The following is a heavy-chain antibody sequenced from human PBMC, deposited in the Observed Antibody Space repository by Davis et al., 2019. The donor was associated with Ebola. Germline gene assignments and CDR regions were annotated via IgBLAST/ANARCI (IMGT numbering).Heavy chain of an antibody. V-gene: IGHV1-3*01. CDR3: AKSAFYDFWSGYFFDY. CDR2: INAGNGNT. Sequence: AASVKVSCKASGYTFTSYYMHWVRQAPGQRLEWMGWINAGNGNTKYSQKFQGRVTITRDTSASTAYMELSSLRSEDTAVYYCAKSAFYDFWSGYFFDYWGRGTLVTVSS. J-gene: IGHJ4*02. CDR1: GYTFTSYY. D-gene: IGHD3-3*01.